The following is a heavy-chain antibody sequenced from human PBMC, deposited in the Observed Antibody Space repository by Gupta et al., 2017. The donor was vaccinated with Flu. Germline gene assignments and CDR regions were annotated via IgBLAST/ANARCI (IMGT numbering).Heavy chain of an antibody. CDR2: ISSSSSYI. D-gene: IGHD2-21*02. CDR3: ARDCGGDCYSVWFDP. Sequence: APGKGLEWVSSISSSSSYIYYADSVKGRFTISRDNAKNSLYLQMNSLRAEDTAVYYCARDCGGDCYSVWFDPWGQGPLVTVSS. V-gene: IGHV3-21*01. J-gene: IGHJ5*02.